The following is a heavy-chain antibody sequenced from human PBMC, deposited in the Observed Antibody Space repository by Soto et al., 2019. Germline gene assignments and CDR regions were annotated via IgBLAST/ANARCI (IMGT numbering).Heavy chain of an antibody. CDR2: IYHSGST. V-gene: IGHV4-30-2*01. Sequence: SETLSLTCAVSGGSISSGGYSWSWIRQPPGKGLEWIGYIYHSGSTYYNPALKSRVTISVDRSKNQFSLKLSSVTAADTAVYYCAREVTIPDLNYYGMDVWGQGTTVTVSS. J-gene: IGHJ6*02. CDR3: AREVTIPDLNYYGMDV. CDR1: GGSISSGGYS. D-gene: IGHD3-3*01.